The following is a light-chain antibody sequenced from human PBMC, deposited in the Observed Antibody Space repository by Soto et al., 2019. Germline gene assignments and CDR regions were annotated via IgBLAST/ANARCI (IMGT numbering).Light chain of an antibody. V-gene: IGLV2-11*01. CDR3: CSNAGSYEV. CDR2: DVS. Sequence: QSALTQPRSVSGSPGQSVTISCTGTSSDVGGYNYVSWYQQHPGKAPKGMIYDVSERSSGVPDRFSGSKSGNTASLTISGLQAEDEADYYCCSNAGSYEVFGGGTKLTVL. CDR1: SSDVGGYNY. J-gene: IGLJ2*01.